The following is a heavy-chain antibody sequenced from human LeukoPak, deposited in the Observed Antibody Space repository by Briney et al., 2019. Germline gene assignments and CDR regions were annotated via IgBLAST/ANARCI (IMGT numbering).Heavy chain of an antibody. CDR3: AKNEYSYGPDAFDI. CDR1: GGTLSSYA. CDR2: IIPILGIA. J-gene: IGHJ3*02. D-gene: IGHD5-18*01. Sequence: ASVKVSCKASGGTLSSYAISWVRQAPGQGLEWMGRIIPILGIANYAQKFQGRVTITADKSTSTAYMELSSLRSEDTAVYYCAKNEYSYGPDAFDIWGQGTMVTVSS. V-gene: IGHV1-69*04.